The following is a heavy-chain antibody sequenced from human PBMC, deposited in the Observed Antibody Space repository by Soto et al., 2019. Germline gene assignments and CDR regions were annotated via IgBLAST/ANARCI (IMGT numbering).Heavy chain of an antibody. D-gene: IGHD3-22*01. CDR3: ARDSMHYYESSGYYVNAFDI. CDR2: IIPIFGTA. Sequence: SVKVSCKASGGTFSSYAISGVRQAPGQGLEWMGGIIPIFGTANYAQKFQGRVTITADESTRTAYMELSSLRSEDAAVYYCARDSMHYYESSGYYVNAFDIWGPGTMVTVS. V-gene: IGHV1-69*13. J-gene: IGHJ3*02. CDR1: GGTFSSYA.